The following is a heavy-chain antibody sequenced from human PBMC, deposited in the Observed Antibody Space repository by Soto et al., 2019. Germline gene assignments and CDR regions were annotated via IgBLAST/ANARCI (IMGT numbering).Heavy chain of an antibody. D-gene: IGHD3-22*01. J-gene: IGHJ5*02. V-gene: IGHV4-34*01. CDR1: GGSFSGYY. Sequence: QVQLQQWGAGLLKPSETLSLTCAVYGGSFSGYYWSWIRQPPGKGLEWIGEINHSGSTNYNPSLKSRVTISVDTSKNQFSLKLSSVTAADTAVYYCARGNTMIGWFDPWGQGTLVTVSS. CDR3: ARGNTMIGWFDP. CDR2: INHSGST.